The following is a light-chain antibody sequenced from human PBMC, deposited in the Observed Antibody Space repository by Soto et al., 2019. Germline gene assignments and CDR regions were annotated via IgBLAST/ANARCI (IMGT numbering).Light chain of an antibody. CDR3: ISYTGSSTSYV. Sequence: QSALTQRASVSGSPGQSITISCAGTSGEVGGYNHVAWYQQHPGKAPKLMIYEVSKRPSGVSNRFSGSKSGNTASLNISGLQAEDEADYYCISYTGSSTSYVFGTGTKVTVL. CDR2: EVS. CDR1: SGEVGGYNH. V-gene: IGLV2-14*01. J-gene: IGLJ1*01.